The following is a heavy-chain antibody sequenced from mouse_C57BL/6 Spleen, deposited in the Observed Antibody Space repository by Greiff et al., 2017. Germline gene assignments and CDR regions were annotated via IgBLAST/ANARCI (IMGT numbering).Heavy chain of an antibody. D-gene: IGHD1-1*01. CDR2: IYPNSGST. CDR3: AGGSSYGWFAY. CDR1: GYTLTSYW. Sequence: QVQLQQPGAELVKPGASVKLSCKASGYTLTSYWMHCVKQRPGQGLEWIGMIYPNSGSTNYNETFKSKATLTVDKSSSTAYMQLSSLTSEDSAVCYCAGGSSYGWFAYWGQGTLVTVSA. J-gene: IGHJ3*01. V-gene: IGHV1-64*01.